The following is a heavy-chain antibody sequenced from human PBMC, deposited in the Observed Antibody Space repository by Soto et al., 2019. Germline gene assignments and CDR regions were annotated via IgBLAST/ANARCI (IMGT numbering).Heavy chain of an antibody. D-gene: IGHD2-8*01. J-gene: IGHJ4*02. V-gene: IGHV3-21*01. Sequence: EVQLVESGGGLVKPEGSLRLSCAASGFTFSRYSMSWVHQAPGKGLEWVSSISSSGSNTYYADSVKGRVTVSRDNAKNSLYLQMNSLRAEDTAVYYCAGRYCTNGVCPFDYWGRGTLVTVSS. CDR3: AGRYCTNGVCPFDY. CDR2: ISSSGSNT. CDR1: GFTFSRYS.